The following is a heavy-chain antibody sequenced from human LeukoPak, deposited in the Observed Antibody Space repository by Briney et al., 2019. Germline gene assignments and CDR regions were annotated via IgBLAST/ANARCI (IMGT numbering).Heavy chain of an antibody. CDR2: ISYDGSNK. J-gene: IGHJ5*02. Sequence: GRSLRLSCAASGFTFSSYGMHWVRQAPGKGLEWVAVISYDGSNKYYADSVKGRFTISRDNSKNTLYLQMNSLRAEDTAVYYCAKDPHIYCSGGSCYSESWFDPWGQGTLVTVSS. CDR1: GFTFSSYG. D-gene: IGHD2-15*01. CDR3: AKDPHIYCSGGSCYSESWFDP. V-gene: IGHV3-30*18.